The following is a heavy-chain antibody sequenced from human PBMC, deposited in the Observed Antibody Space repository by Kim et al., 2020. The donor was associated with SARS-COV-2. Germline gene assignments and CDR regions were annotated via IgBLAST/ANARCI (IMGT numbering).Heavy chain of an antibody. J-gene: IGHJ3*02. CDR2: ISTHLGNP. V-gene: IGHV7-4-1*02. Sequence: ASVKVSCKASGYSFTNSAINWVRQAPGHGLEWMGWISTHLGNPTYAQGFTGRFVFSLDTSVSTAYLQISSLEAEDTAVYYCARGRRYCTSNTACSIDDFDSWGQGTMVTAAS. CDR3: ARGRRYCTSNTACSIDDFDS. CDR1: GYSFTNSA. D-gene: IGHD2-2*01.